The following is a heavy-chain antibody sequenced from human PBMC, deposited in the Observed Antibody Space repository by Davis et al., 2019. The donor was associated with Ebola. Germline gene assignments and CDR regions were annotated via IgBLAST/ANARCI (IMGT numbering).Heavy chain of an antibody. Sequence: LRLSCTVSGGSISSGGYYWSWIRQHPGKGLEWIGYIYYSGSTYYNPSLKSRVTISVDTSKNQFSLKLSSVTAADTAVYYCARSPRGRNYYGSGSYGDYWGQGTLVTVSS. CDR2: IYYSGST. CDR3: ARSPRGRNYYGSGSYGDY. CDR1: GGSISSGGYY. D-gene: IGHD3-10*01. V-gene: IGHV4-31*03. J-gene: IGHJ4*02.